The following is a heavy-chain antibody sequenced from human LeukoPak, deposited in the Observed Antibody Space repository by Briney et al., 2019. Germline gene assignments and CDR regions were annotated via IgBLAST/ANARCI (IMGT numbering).Heavy chain of an antibody. CDR3: ARVRIFMSGYFDY. CDR1: GYTFTGYY. V-gene: IGHV1-2*02. D-gene: IGHD2/OR15-2a*01. J-gene: IGHJ4*02. CDR2: INPNSGGT. Sequence: ASVKVSYKASGYTFTGYYMHWVRQAPGQGLEWMGWINPNSGGTNYAQKFQGRVTMTRDTSISTAYMELSRLRSDDTAVYYCARVRIFMSGYFDYWGQGTLVTVSS.